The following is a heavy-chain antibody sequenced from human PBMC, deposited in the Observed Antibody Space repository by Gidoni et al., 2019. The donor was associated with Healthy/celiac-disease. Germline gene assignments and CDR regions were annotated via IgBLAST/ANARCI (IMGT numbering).Heavy chain of an antibody. V-gene: IGHV3-66*01. D-gene: IGHD3-22*01. J-gene: IGHJ4*02. Sequence: EVQLVESGGGLVQPGGSVRLSCAASGFTVSSNYMSWVRQARGKGLEWVSVIYSGGSTYYADSVKVRFTISRDNSKNTLYLQMNSLRAEDTAVYYCARDLYYYDRSGYRPFDYWGQGTLVTVSS. CDR3: ARDLYYYDRSGYRPFDY. CDR2: IYSGGST. CDR1: GFTVSSNY.